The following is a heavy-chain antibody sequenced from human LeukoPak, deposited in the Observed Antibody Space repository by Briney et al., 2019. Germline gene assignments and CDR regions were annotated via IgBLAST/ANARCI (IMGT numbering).Heavy chain of an antibody. Sequence: GGSLRLSCAASGFTFSSYWMSWVRQAPGKGLEWVSVIYSGGSTYYADSVRGRFTISRDNSKNTLYLQMNSLRAEDTAVYYCARGDYGSGTPMIDYWGQGTLVTVSS. J-gene: IGHJ4*02. CDR3: ARGDYGSGTPMIDY. CDR1: GFTFSSYW. D-gene: IGHD3-10*01. CDR2: IYSGGST. V-gene: IGHV3-66*01.